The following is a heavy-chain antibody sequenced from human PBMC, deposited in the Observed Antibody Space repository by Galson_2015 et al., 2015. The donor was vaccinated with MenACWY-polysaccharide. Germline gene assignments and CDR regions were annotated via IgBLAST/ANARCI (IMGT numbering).Heavy chain of an antibody. V-gene: IGHV1-18*01. CDR3: TRGGNYRSSWDYFDY. D-gene: IGHD6-13*01. CDR2: ISANNGNT. Sequence: SVKVSCKASGYTFTNYAMNWVRQAPGQGLEWMGWISANNGNTNYAQKLQGRVSMTTDTSTSTAYMELRSLRSDDTAVYYCTRGGNYRSSWDYFDYWGQGTLVTVSS. CDR1: GYTFTNYA. J-gene: IGHJ4*02.